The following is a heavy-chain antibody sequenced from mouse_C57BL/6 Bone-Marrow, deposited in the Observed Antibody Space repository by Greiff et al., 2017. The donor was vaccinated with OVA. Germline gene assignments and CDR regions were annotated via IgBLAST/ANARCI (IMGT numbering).Heavy chain of an antibody. V-gene: IGHV5-4*03. D-gene: IGHD1-1*01. J-gene: IGHJ4*01. CDR2: ISDGGSYT. CDR1: GFTFSSYA. Sequence: EVKVVESGGGLVKPGGSLQLSCAASGFTFSSYAMSWVRQTPEKRLEWVATISDGGSYTYYPANVKGRFTISRDNAKNNQYLQMSHLKSEDTARYYCARVFTTVVATHYYAMDYWGQGTSVTVSS. CDR3: ARVFTTVVATHYYAMDY.